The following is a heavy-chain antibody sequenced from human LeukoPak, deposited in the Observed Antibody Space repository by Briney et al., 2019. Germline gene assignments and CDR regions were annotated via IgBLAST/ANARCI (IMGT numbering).Heavy chain of an antibody. J-gene: IGHJ4*02. CDR2: IYSSGST. V-gene: IGHV4-39*01. D-gene: IGHD1-26*01. Sequence: SETLSLTCAVSGASVSGSNYYWGWIRQPPGKGLEWIGNIYSSGSTYYNASLQSRVTISIDTSKNQYSLRLNSVTAADTAMYYCAKSGGYGLIDYWGQGTRVTVSS. CDR3: AKSGGYGLIDY. CDR1: GASVSGSNYY.